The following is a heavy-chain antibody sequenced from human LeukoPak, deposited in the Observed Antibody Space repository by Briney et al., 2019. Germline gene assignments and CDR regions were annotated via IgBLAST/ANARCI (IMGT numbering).Heavy chain of an antibody. D-gene: IGHD3-10*01. CDR2: ISPSGNSK. CDR3: VRDFLGESGAGGY. J-gene: IGHJ4*02. V-gene: IGHV3-21*01. CDR1: TFTFSSYT. Sequence: GGSLRLSCATSTFTFSSYTMSWVRQAPGKGLEWVSSISPSGNSKYHADPGKGRFTISRDNAEHSLYMQMNSLRAEDTGVYYCVRDFLGESGAGGYWGQGTLVTVSS.